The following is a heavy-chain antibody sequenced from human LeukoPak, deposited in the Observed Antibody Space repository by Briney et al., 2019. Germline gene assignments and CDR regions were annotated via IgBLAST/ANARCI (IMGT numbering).Heavy chain of an antibody. CDR2: INHSGST. V-gene: IGHV4-34*01. CDR3: ARGGIAVAGTFDY. Sequence: PSETLSLTCAVYGGSFSGYYWSWIRQPPGKGLEWIGEINHSGSTNYNPSLKSRVTISVDTSKSQFSLKLSSVTAADTAVYYCARGGIAVAGTFDYWGQGTLVTVSS. CDR1: GGSFSGYY. D-gene: IGHD6-19*01. J-gene: IGHJ4*02.